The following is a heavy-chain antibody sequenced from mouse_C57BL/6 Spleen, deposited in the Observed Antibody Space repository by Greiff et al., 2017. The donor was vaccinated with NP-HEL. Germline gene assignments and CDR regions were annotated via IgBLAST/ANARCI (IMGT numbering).Heavy chain of an antibody. D-gene: IGHD2-5*01. J-gene: IGHJ4*01. V-gene: IGHV1-82*01. CDR3: ARGSKEDAMDY. CDR1: GYAFSSSW. Sequence: VKLMESGPELVKPGASVKISCKASGYAFSSSWMNWVKQRPGKGLEWIGRIYPGDGDTNYNGKFKGKATLTADKSSSTAYMQLSSLTSEDSAVYFCARGSKEDAMDYWGQGTSVTVSS. CDR2: IYPGDGDT.